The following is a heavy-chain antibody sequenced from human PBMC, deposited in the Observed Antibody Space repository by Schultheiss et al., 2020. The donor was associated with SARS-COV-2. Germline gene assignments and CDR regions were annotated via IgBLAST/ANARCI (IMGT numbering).Heavy chain of an antibody. D-gene: IGHD2/OR15-2a*01. CDR2: ISSGGSTI. J-gene: IGHJ6*02. Sequence: GESLKISCAASGFTFSDHYMTWIRQAPGKGLEWVSYISSGGSTIYYADFVKGRFTISRDNAKDSLYLQLNSLRAEDTAVYYCARDNTYLGPMDVWGQGTTVTVSS. CDR3: ARDNTYLGPMDV. CDR1: GFTFSDHY. V-gene: IGHV3-11*01.